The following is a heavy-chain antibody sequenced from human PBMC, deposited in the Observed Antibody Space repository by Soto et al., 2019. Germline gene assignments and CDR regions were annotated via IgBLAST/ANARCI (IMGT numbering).Heavy chain of an antibody. Sequence: PGGSLRLSCAASGFTFSSYGMHWVRQAPGKGLEWVAVIWYDGSNKYYADSVKGRFTISRDNSKNTLYLQMNSLRAEDTAVYYCLRDFIVGATSFDYWGQGTLVTVS. D-gene: IGHD1-26*01. CDR1: GFTFSSYG. CDR2: IWYDGSNK. J-gene: IGHJ4*02. V-gene: IGHV3-33*01. CDR3: LRDFIVGATSFDY.